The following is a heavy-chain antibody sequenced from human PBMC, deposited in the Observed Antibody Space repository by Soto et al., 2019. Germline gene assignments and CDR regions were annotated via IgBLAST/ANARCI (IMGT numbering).Heavy chain of an antibody. J-gene: IGHJ6*02. CDR2: ISSSGSTI. Sequence: GGSLRLSCAASGFTFIDYYMSWIRQAPGKGLEWVSYISSSGSTIYYADSVKGRFTISRDNAKNSLYLQMNSLRAEDTAVYYCARELASDIVVVVAAPLGMDVWGQGTTVTVSS. D-gene: IGHD2-15*01. V-gene: IGHV3-11*01. CDR3: ARELASDIVVVVAAPLGMDV. CDR1: GFTFIDYY.